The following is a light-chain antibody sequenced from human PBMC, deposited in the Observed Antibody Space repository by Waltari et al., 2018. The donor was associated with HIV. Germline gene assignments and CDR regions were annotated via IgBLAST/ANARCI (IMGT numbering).Light chain of an antibody. CDR1: HSVSSN. V-gene: IGKV3-15*01. CDR3: QQYYNWPRT. CDR2: GAS. J-gene: IGKJ1*01. Sequence: IVLTQSPRNMSVSPGERATLSCRTSHSVSSNLAWYYQKSGQAPRLLIHGASTRAPGIAARFTDSGSGKEFTLTITTLQSTDSGIYYCQQYYNWPRTFGQGTKVEAK.